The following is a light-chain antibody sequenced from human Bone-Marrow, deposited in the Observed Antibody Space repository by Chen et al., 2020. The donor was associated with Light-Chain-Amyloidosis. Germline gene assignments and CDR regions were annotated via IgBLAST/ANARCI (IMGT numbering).Light chain of an antibody. CDR3: QQYDNLPIT. V-gene: IGKV1-33*01. J-gene: IGKJ5*01. Sequence: DVQITHFPSSLSSSVGDRVTITCQPRQDITNYLNWYQQKPGKAPKLLISEASNLERGVPSRFSGSRSGTDYTLTITSLQPEDIATYYCQQYDNLPITFGQGTRLEIK. CDR1: QDITNY. CDR2: EAS.